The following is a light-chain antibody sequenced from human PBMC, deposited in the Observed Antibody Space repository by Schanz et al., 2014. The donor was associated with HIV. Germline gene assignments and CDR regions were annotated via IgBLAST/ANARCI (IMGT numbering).Light chain of an antibody. CDR1: SSNIGAGYD. V-gene: IGLV1-40*01. CDR3: QSFDSSLNGVV. CDR2: DNT. Sequence: QSVLAQPPSVSGAPGQRVTISCTGTSSNIGAGYDVHWYQLLPGTAPTLLIFDNTNRPSGVPARFSSSKSGSSASLAISGLQADDEADYFCQSFDSSLNGVVFGGGTKLTVL. J-gene: IGLJ3*02.